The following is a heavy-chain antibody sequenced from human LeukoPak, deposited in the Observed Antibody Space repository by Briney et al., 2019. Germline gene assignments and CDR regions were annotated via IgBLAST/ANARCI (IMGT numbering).Heavy chain of an antibody. Sequence: SVKVSCKASGGTFSSYAISWVRQAPGQGLEWMGGIIPIFGTANYAQKFQGRVTITADESTSTAYMELSSLRSEDTAVYYCARLLRIGLTPLYNWFDPWGQGTLVTVSS. CDR3: ARLLRIGLTPLYNWFDP. V-gene: IGHV1-69*13. CDR1: GGTFSSYA. CDR2: IIPIFGTA. D-gene: IGHD2/OR15-2a*01. J-gene: IGHJ5*02.